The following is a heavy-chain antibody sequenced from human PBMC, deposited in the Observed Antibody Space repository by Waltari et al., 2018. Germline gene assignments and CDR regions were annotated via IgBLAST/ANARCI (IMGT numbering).Heavy chain of an antibody. Sequence: VKWLESGGGGFKPGGSRNLSGSPSGSEFVTLGWHWIRQAPGKGREVVAFMWYDERKKYYADAVKGRFTISRDTSKNTLYLQMDSLRAEDTAVYYCARDPAGDCYYCLDYWGQGTLVTVSS. D-gene: IGHD2-21*01. CDR1: GSEFVTLG. CDR2: MWYDERKK. CDR3: ARDPAGDCYYCLDY. V-gene: IGHV3-33*01. J-gene: IGHJ4*02.